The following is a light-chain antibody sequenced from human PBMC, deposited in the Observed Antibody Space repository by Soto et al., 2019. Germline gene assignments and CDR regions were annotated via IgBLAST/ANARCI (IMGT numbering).Light chain of an antibody. CDR1: SSDVGGYNY. V-gene: IGLV2-14*01. Sequence: QSALTQPASVSGSPGQSITISCTGTSSDVGGYNYVSWYQQHPGKAPKLMIYDVSNLPSGVSNRFSGSKSGNTASLTISGVQAEDEADYYCSSYTSSSTLVVFGTGTKLTVL. CDR3: SSYTSSSTLVV. CDR2: DVS. J-gene: IGLJ1*01.